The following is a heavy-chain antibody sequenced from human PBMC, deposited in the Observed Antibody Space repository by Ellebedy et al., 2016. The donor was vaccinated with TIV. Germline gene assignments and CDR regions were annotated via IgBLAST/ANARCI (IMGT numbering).Heavy chain of an antibody. Sequence: AASVKVSCKASGYTFTSDFIHWVRQAPGQGLEWMGIINPSGGGTGYAQKFQGRVTMTRDTSASTVYMELSSLGSEDTAVYYCARVGGVYSFDYWGQGTLVTVSS. J-gene: IGHJ4*02. V-gene: IGHV1-46*01. CDR2: INPSGGGT. CDR1: GYTFTSDF. CDR3: ARVGGVYSFDY. D-gene: IGHD1-26*01.